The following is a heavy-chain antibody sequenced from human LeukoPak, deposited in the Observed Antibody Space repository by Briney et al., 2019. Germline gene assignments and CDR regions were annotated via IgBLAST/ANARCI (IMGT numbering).Heavy chain of an antibody. Sequence: ASVKVSCKASGYTFTGYYMHWVRQAPGQGLEWMGWINPNSGGTNYAQKFQGRVTMTRDTSISTAYMELSRLRSDDTAVYYCARDGSGTTGYNWFDPWGQGTLVTVSS. D-gene: IGHD3-10*01. CDR1: GYTFTGYY. J-gene: IGHJ5*02. CDR2: INPNSGGT. V-gene: IGHV1-2*02. CDR3: ARDGSGTTGYNWFDP.